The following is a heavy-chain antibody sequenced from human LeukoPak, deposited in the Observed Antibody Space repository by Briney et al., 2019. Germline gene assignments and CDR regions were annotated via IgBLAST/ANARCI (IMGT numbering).Heavy chain of an antibody. D-gene: IGHD1-26*01. J-gene: IGHJ4*02. CDR2: ISSSSSTI. CDR1: GFTFSNYN. Sequence: GGSLRLSCAASGFTFSNYNMNWVRQAPGKGLEWVSYISSSSSTIYYADSVKGRFTISRDNAKNSLYLQMNSLRAEDTAVYYCASALYSGGGYFDYWGQGTLVTVSS. CDR3: ASALYSGGGYFDY. V-gene: IGHV3-48*04.